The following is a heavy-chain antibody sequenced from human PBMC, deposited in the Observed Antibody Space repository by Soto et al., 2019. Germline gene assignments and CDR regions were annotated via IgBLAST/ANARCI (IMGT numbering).Heavy chain of an antibody. V-gene: IGHV5-51*01. CDR3: TKCGASNTCIPTGFDP. CDR1: GYSFTSYW. D-gene: IGHD2-15*01. Sequence: GESLKISCKGSGYSFTSYWIGWVRQMPGKGLEWMGIIYPGDSDTRYSPSFQGQVTISADKSISTAYLQMNSLRAEDTATYYCTKCGASNTCIPTGFDPWGPGTLVTVSS. J-gene: IGHJ5*02. CDR2: IYPGDSDT.